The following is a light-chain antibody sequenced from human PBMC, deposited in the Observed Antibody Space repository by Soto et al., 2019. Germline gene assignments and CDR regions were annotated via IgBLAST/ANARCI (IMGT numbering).Light chain of an antibody. Sequence: EIVLTQSPGTLSLSPGERATLSCRASQSVSSSYLAWYQQKPGQAPRLLIYAASSRATGIPDRFSGSGSGTGFSLTISRLELEGFVVYYWQQYCSSPYTFGKGTKLEIK. CDR1: QSVSSSY. J-gene: IGKJ2*01. CDR2: AAS. CDR3: QQYCSSPYT. V-gene: IGKV3-20*01.